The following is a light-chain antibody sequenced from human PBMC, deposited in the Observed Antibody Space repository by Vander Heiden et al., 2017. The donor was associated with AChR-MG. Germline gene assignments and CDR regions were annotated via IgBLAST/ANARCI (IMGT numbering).Light chain of an antibody. V-gene: IGLV1-44*01. CDR1: SSNIGINT. CDR2: TNN. J-gene: IGLJ3*02. Sequence: QSVLTQPPSASGTPGQRVTISCSGSSSNIGINTVNWYQQLPGTAPKLLIYTNNQRPSGVPDRFSGSKSGTSASLAISGLQSEDGADYYCAAWDDRLNGPVFGGGTKLT. CDR3: AAWDDRLNGPV.